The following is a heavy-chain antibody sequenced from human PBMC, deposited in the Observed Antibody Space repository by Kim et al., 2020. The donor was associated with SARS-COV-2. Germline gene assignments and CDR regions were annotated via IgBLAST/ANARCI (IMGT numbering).Heavy chain of an antibody. J-gene: IGHJ6*01. CDR1: GFTFSSYG. CDR2: IYTGAVST. D-gene: IGHD3-10*01. Sequence: GGSLRLSCTASGFTFSSYGMNWVRQAPGKGLEWVSVIYTGAVSTYYADSVKGRLTISRDDSKNTLYLQMNSLRAEDTAVYYCAKDSGGGYYYYYGMDVWG. CDR3: AKDSGGGYYYYYGMDV. V-gene: IGHV3-23*03.